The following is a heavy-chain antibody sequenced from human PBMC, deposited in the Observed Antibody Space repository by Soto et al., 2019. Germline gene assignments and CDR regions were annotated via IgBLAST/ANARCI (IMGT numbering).Heavy chain of an antibody. D-gene: IGHD3-3*01. CDR1: GFTFHDYA. J-gene: IGHJ4*02. CDR2: IAFTGSAT. Sequence: GGSLRLSCATSGFTFHDYAMSWVRQAPGKGLEWVSAIAFTGSATYYADSVKGRFTISRDNSKNIVYLQMNSLRVDDTALYYCAKRCTTIFGVVIPLWGQGTLVTVSS. V-gene: IGHV3-23*05. CDR3: AKRCTTIFGVVIPL.